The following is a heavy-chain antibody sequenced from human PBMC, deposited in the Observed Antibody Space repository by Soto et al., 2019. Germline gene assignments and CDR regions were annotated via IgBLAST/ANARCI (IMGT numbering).Heavy chain of an antibody. V-gene: IGHV3-7*01. CDR2: IKQDGSEK. CDR3: ARDLGRYYDFWSGYYSGDYYYYGMDV. J-gene: IGHJ6*02. Sequence: GGSLRLSCAASGFTFSSYWMSWVRQAPGKGLEWVANIKQDGSEKYYVDSVKGRFTISRDNAKNSLYLQMNSLRAQDTAVYYCARDLGRYYDFWSGYYSGDYYYYGMDVWGQGTTVTVSS. CDR1: GFTFSSYW. D-gene: IGHD3-3*01.